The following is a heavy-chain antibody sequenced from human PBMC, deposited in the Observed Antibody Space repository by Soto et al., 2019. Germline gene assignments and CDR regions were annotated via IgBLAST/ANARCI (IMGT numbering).Heavy chain of an antibody. CDR1: GGTFSSYA. CDR3: ARELAAAGTDWFDP. D-gene: IGHD6-13*01. CDR2: IIPIFGTA. V-gene: IGHV1-69*13. J-gene: IGHJ5*02. Sequence: ASVKVSCKASGGTFSSYAISWVRQAPGQGLEWMGGIIPIFGTANYAQKFQGRVTITADESTSTAYMELSSLRSEDTAVYYCARELAAAGTDWFDPWGQGTLVTVSS.